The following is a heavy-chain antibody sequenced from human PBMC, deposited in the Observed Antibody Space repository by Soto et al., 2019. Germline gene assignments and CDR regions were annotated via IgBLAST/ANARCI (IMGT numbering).Heavy chain of an antibody. Sequence: SETLSLTCTVSGGSISSYYWSWIRQPPGKGLEWIGYIYYSGSTNYNPSLKSRVAISVDTSKNQFSLKLSSVTAADTAVYYCARRYGVYFDYWGQGTLVTVSS. J-gene: IGHJ4*02. D-gene: IGHD4-17*01. CDR3: ARRYGVYFDY. CDR2: IYYSGST. CDR1: GGSISSYY. V-gene: IGHV4-59*08.